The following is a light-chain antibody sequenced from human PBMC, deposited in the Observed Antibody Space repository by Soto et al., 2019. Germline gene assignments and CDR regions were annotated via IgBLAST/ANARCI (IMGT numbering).Light chain of an antibody. CDR2: DNT. CDR1: SSNIGAGYL. CDR3: QSYDTSLSGSKV. Sequence: QSALTQPPSVSGAPGQRVTISCSGSSSNIGAGYLVHWYQQVPGTAPKLLIYDNTNRPSGVPDRFSGSKSGTSASLAITGLQADDEADYFCQSYDTSLSGSKVFGGGTKLTVL. J-gene: IGLJ2*01. V-gene: IGLV1-40*01.